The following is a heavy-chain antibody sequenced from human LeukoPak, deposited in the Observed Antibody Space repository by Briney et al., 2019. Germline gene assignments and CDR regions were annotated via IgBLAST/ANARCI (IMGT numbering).Heavy chain of an antibody. CDR3: ARELDSSSWMDAFDI. D-gene: IGHD6-13*01. CDR2: IRYDGSNK. Sequence: GGSLRLSCAASGFTFSSYGMHWVRQAPGKGLEWVAFIRYDGSNKYYADSVKGRFTISRDNAKNSLYLQMNSLRAEDTAVYYCARELDSSSWMDAFDIWGQGTMVTVSS. J-gene: IGHJ3*02. V-gene: IGHV3-30*02. CDR1: GFTFSSYG.